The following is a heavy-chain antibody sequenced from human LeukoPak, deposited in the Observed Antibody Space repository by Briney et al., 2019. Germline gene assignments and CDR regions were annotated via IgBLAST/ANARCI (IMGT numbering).Heavy chain of an antibody. CDR3: ARRCDTSSYYTYYFDY. Sequence: ASVKVSCKASGYTFSAYYIHWVRQAPGQGLEWMGWINPNSGGTNYAQKFQGRVTMTRDTSISTAYMELSRLRSDDTAVYFCARRCDTSSYYTYYFDYWGQGTLVTVSS. CDR2: INPNSGGT. D-gene: IGHD3-22*01. J-gene: IGHJ4*02. CDR1: GYTFSAYY. V-gene: IGHV1-2*02.